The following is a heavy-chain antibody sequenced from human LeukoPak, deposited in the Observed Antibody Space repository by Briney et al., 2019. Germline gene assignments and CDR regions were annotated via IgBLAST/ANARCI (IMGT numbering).Heavy chain of an antibody. D-gene: IGHD6-13*01. CDR1: GFTFDDSV. Sequence: GGSLRLSCAGAGFTFDDSVMHWVRQAPGEGLEWVSTINWNSGNIGYADSVKGRFTISRDNSKNTLYLQMNSLRAEDTAVYYCSAAGTFWGQGTLVTVSS. V-gene: IGHV3-9*01. CDR3: SAAGTF. J-gene: IGHJ4*02. CDR2: INWNSGNI.